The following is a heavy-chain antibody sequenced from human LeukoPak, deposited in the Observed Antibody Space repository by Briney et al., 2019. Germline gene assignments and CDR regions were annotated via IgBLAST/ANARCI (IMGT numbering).Heavy chain of an antibody. V-gene: IGHV4-59*08. Sequence: SETLSLTFTVSGGSISSDYWSWIRQPPGKGLVWIGYIYYSGITNYNPSLKSRVTISVDTSKNQFSLKLSSVTAADTAVYYCARLHYDSSGYYYFDYWGQGTLVTVSS. CDR1: GGSISSDY. CDR3: ARLHYDSSGYYYFDY. D-gene: IGHD3-22*01. CDR2: IYYSGIT. J-gene: IGHJ4*02.